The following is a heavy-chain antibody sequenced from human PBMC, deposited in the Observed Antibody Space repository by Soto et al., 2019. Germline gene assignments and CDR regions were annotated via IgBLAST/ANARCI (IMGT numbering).Heavy chain of an antibody. D-gene: IGHD2-2*01. Sequence: HITLKESGPPLVKPTQTLTLTCIFSGFSFSADGVGVGWIRQPPGKTLEWLALIYWDDDTRYRPSLKSRLTITKDSSKNQVVLTMTNMDPLDTATYYCAHAFCGTSWPNHAFDVWGQGTVVTVSS. J-gene: IGHJ3*01. CDR1: GFSFSADGVG. CDR3: AHAFCGTSWPNHAFDV. CDR2: IYWDDDT. V-gene: IGHV2-5*02.